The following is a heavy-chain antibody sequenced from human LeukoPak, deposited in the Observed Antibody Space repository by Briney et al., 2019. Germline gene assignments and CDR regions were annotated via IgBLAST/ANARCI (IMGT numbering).Heavy chain of an antibody. CDR3: ARPPYCGGDCSNRFAP. D-gene: IGHD2-21*02. V-gene: IGHV3-30-3*01. Sequence: GRSLRLSCAASGFTFSTYAMHWVRQAPGKGLDWVAVISYDGSNKYYADSVKGRFTLSRDNSKTTLYLQMNSLRAEDTAVYYCARPPYCGGDCSNRFAPWGPGNLVTVSS. CDR1: GFTFSTYA. J-gene: IGHJ5*02. CDR2: ISYDGSNK.